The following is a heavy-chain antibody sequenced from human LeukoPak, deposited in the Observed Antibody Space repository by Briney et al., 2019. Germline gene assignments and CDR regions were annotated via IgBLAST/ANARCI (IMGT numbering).Heavy chain of an antibody. CDR1: GYTFTSYY. CDR2: INPSGGST. J-gene: IGHJ3*02. D-gene: IGHD6-19*01. CDR3: ARDRRYSSGWYSGAFDI. V-gene: IGHV1-46*01. Sequence: ASVKVSCKASGYTFTSYYMHWVRQAPGQGLEWMGIINPSGGSTSYAQKFQGRVTMTRDMSTSTAYMELRSLRSDDTAVYYCARDRRYSSGWYSGAFDIWGQGTMVTVSS.